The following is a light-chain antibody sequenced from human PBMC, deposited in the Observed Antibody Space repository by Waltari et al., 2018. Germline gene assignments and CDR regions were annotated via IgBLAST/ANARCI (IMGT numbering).Light chain of an antibody. CDR3: QQFNHWPPIT. CDR1: QSISSN. J-gene: IGKJ5*01. Sequence: EIVMTQSPDTLSVSPGERATFSCRASQSISSNLAWYQQKPGQGPRLLIYEASTTATSTPARCSGSGSGTDFPRTISSLQSEDSAVYYCQQFNHWPPITFGPGTRLEIK. CDR2: EAS. V-gene: IGKV3D-15*01.